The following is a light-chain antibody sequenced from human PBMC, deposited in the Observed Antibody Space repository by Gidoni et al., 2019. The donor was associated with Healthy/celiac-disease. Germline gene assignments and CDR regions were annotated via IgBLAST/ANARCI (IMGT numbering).Light chain of an antibody. J-gene: IGKJ1*01. CDR3: QQSYSTLYWT. CDR2: AAS. CDR1: QSISSY. Sequence: DIQMTQSPSSLSASVGDRVTITCRASQSISSYLNWYQQKPGKAPKLLIYAASSLQSGDPSRFSGSGSGTDFTLTISSLQPEDFATYYCQQSYSTLYWTFGQGTKVEIK. V-gene: IGKV1-39*01.